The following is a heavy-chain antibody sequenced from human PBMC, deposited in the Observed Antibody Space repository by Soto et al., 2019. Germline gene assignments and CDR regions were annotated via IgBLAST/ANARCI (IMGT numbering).Heavy chain of an antibody. V-gene: IGHV3-15*07. Sequence: PGGSLRLSCAASGFTFSNAWMNWVRQAPGKGLEWVGRIKSKTDGGTTDYAAPVKGRFTISRDDSKNTLYLQMNSLKTEDTAVYYCTTDRYYDSSGYYVDYWGQGTLVTVSS. CDR1: GFTFSNAW. CDR2: IKSKTDGGTT. CDR3: TTDRYYDSSGYYVDY. D-gene: IGHD3-22*01. J-gene: IGHJ4*02.